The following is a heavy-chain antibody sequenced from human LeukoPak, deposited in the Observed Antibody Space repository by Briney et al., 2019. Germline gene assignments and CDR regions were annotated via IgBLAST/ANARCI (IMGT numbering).Heavy chain of an antibody. CDR2: INPNSGGT. J-gene: IGHJ4*02. CDR1: GYTFTCYY. Sequence: ASVKVSCKASGYTFTCYYMHWVRQAPGQGLEWMGWINPNSGGTNYAQKFQGRVTMTRDTSISTAYMELSRLRSDDTAVYYCARSYSGSYYKYNYFDYWGQGTLVTVSS. D-gene: IGHD1-26*01. CDR3: ARSYSGSYYKYNYFDY. V-gene: IGHV1-2*02.